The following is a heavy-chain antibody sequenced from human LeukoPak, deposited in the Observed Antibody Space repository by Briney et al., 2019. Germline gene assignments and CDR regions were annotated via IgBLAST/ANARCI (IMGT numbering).Heavy chain of an antibody. D-gene: IGHD2-15*01. J-gene: IGHJ4*02. CDR3: ARDAVYCSGGSCHDC. CDR1: GYSFTSYW. Sequence: GESLKISCQGSGYSFTSYWISWVRQMPGKGLEWMGRIDPSDSYTNYSPSFQGHVTISADKSISTAYLQWSSLKASDTAMYYCARDAVYCSGGSCHDCWGQGTLVTVSS. CDR2: IDPSDSYT. V-gene: IGHV5-10-1*01.